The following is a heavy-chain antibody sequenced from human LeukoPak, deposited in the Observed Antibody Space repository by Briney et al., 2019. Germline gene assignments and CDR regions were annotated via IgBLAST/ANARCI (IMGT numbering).Heavy chain of an antibody. J-gene: IGHJ6*02. CDR2: IYYSGST. CDR1: GGSISSDY. D-gene: IGHD4/OR15-4a*01. CDR3: ARRSMVRTVGYYYGMDV. Sequence: PSETLSLTCTVSGGSISSDYWSWIRQPPGKGLEWIGYIYYSGSTNYNPSLKSRATISVDTSKKQFSLKLSSVTVADTAVYYCARRSMVRTVGYYYGMDVWGRGTTVTVSS. V-gene: IGHV4-59*08.